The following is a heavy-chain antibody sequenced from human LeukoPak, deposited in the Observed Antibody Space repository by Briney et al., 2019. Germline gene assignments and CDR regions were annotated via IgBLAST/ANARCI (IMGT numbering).Heavy chain of an antibody. Sequence: GGSLTLSCAASGFTFSSYWMIWVRQAPGKGLERVANIKQEGSEKYYVDSVKGRFTISRDNAKNSLYLQMNSLRAEDTAVYYCARDGSSGSYVYWGQGTLVTVSS. CDR3: ARDGSSGSYVY. J-gene: IGHJ4*02. V-gene: IGHV3-7*01. CDR1: GFTFSSYW. D-gene: IGHD1-26*01. CDR2: IKQEGSEK.